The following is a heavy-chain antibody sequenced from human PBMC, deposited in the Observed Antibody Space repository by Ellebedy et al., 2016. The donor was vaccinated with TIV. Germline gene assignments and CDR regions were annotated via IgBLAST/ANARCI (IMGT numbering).Heavy chain of an antibody. CDR1: GYTFTGYY. Sequence: ASVKVSXXASGYTFTGYYMYWVRQAPGQGLEWMGWINPSGGSTSYAQKFQGRVTMTRDTSTSTVYMELSSLRSEDTAVYYCARGGAQWLADDSYYYYYMDVWGKGTTVTVSS. CDR2: INPSGGST. J-gene: IGHJ6*03. CDR3: ARGGAQWLADDSYYYYYMDV. V-gene: IGHV1-46*03. D-gene: IGHD6-19*01.